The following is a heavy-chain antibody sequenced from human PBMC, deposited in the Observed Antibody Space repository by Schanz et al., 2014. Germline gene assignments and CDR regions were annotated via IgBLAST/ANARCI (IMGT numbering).Heavy chain of an antibody. CDR1: GLIFSNYV. CDR2: INSVGSNT. J-gene: IGHJ4*02. V-gene: IGHV3-74*01. CDR3: ARGGPAYYFDD. Sequence: EVQLLESGGGLVQPGGSLKLSCAASGLIFSNYVMSWVRQAPGKGLVWVARINSVGSNTDYADSVTGRFTISRDNAKNTLYLQINTLRAEDTAVYYCARGGPAYYFDDWGQGTLVNDSS.